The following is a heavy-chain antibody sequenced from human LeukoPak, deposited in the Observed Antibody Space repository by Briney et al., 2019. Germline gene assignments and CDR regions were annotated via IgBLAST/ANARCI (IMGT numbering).Heavy chain of an antibody. J-gene: IGHJ4*02. CDR3: ARDWVRSSCTD. D-gene: IGHD6-13*01. Sequence: GGSLRLSCAASGFTFDDYAMHCVRQAPGKGLEWVSGISWNSGSIGYADSVKGRFTISRDNAKNSLYLQMNSLRAEDTAVYYCARDWVRSSCTDWGQGTLVTVSS. CDR2: ISWNSGSI. V-gene: IGHV3-9*01. CDR1: GFTFDDYA.